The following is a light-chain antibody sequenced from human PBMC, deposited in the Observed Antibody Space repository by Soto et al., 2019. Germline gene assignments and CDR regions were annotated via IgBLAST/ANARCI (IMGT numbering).Light chain of an antibody. CDR1: QTVRNNY. CDR3: PQFSSYPLT. V-gene: IGKV3-20*01. Sequence: EFVLTQSPGTLSLSPGERATLSCRASQTVRNNYLAWYQQKPGQAPRLLIYDASSRATGIPDRFSGGGSGTDFTLHISRLGPEGFAVYYLPQFSSYPLTFGGGTKVEIK. J-gene: IGKJ4*01. CDR2: DAS.